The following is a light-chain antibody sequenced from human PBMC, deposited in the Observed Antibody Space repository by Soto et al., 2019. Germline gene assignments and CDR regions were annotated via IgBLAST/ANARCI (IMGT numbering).Light chain of an antibody. V-gene: IGKV3-15*01. CDR1: QSVNSN. Sequence: EIVMTQSPATLSVSPGEGATLSCRASQSVNSNYLAWYQQHPGQPPRLLIYGISTRATGIPARFSGSGSGTEFSLTISSLQSEDFAVYYCQQYRKWPITFGQGTRLE. CDR3: QQYRKWPIT. J-gene: IGKJ5*01. CDR2: GIS.